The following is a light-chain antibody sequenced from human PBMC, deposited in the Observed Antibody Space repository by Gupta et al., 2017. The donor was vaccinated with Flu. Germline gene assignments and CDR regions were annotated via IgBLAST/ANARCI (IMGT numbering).Light chain of an antibody. Sequence: EIVLPLSPATLSVSPGERATLSCRASQSVSSLLAWSQQKPGQAPSLLIYGAYTRATSIPARFSGTGSGTKFTLTISSLQSEDFAVYYCQQYDNWPMTFGGGTKVES. CDR1: QSVSSL. CDR3: QQYDNWPMT. V-gene: IGKV3-15*01. CDR2: GAY. J-gene: IGKJ4*02.